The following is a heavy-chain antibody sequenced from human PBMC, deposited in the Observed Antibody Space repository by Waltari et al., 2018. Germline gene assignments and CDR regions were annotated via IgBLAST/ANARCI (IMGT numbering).Heavy chain of an antibody. V-gene: IGHV4-59*01. D-gene: IGHD6-6*01. J-gene: IGHJ4*02. CDR3: AREGSSSSGGGIDY. CDR2: IYYRGIT. CDR1: GGSISSYY. Sequence: QVQLQESGPGLVKPSETLSLTCTVSGGSISSYYWSGIRQPPGKGLEWIGYIYYRGITNYNPSLKSRVTISVDTSKNQFSLKLSSVTAADTAVYYCAREGSSSSGGGIDYWGQGTLVTVSS.